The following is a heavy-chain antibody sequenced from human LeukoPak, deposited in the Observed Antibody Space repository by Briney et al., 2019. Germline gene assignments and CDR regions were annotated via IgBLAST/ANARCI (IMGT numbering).Heavy chain of an antibody. CDR1: GFTFDDYA. CDR3: AKGYSGSYVVYFDY. Sequence: GRSLRLSCAASGFTFDDYAMHWVRQAPGEGLEWVSGISWNSGSIGYADSVKGRFTISRDNAKNSLYLQMNSLRAEDTALYYCAKGYSGSYVVYFDYWGQGTLVTVSS. CDR2: ISWNSGSI. D-gene: IGHD1-26*01. V-gene: IGHV3-9*01. J-gene: IGHJ4*02.